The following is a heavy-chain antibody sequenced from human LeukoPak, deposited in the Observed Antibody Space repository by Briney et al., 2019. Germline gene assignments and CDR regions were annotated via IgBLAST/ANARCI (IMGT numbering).Heavy chain of an antibody. Sequence: GGSLRLSCAASGFTFSTHGMHWVRQAPGKGLEWVAFIRYDGINKYYADSVKGRFTISRDSFKNTLYLQMNSLRPEDTAVYYCARGRGGYPDWGQGTMVTVSS. CDR3: ARGRGGYPD. V-gene: IGHV3-30*02. J-gene: IGHJ3*01. CDR1: GFTFSTHG. D-gene: IGHD5-12*01. CDR2: IRYDGINK.